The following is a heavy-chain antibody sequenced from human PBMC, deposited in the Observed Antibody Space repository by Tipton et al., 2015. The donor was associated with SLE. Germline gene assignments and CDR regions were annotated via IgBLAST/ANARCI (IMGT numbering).Heavy chain of an antibody. Sequence: SLRLSCAASGLNFDDYTVHWVRQAPGKGLEWVSLISWDGGTIYYADSVKGRLTISRDNSKNFLYLQMNSLRIEDTALYYCAKDKNPYYDILSGYHGGFDYWGQGTLVTVSS. CDR1: GLNFDDYT. CDR2: ISWDGGTI. D-gene: IGHD3-9*01. J-gene: IGHJ4*02. V-gene: IGHV3-43*01. CDR3: AKDKNPYYDILSGYHGGFDY.